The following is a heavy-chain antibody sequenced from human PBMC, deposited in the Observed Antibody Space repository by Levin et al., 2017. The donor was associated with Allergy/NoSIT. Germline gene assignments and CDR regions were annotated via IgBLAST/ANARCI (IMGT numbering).Heavy chain of an antibody. D-gene: IGHD6-6*01. V-gene: IGHV6-1*01. CDR1: GDSVSSTSAA. CDR2: TYYRSKWYN. CDR3: ARDARSIAARHDAFDI. Sequence: SQTLSLTCAISGDSVSSTSAAWNWIRQSPSRGLEWLGRTYYRSKWYNDYAVSVKSRITINPDTSKNQFSLQLNSVTPEDTAVYYCARDARSIAARHDAFDIWGQGTMVTVSS. J-gene: IGHJ3*02.